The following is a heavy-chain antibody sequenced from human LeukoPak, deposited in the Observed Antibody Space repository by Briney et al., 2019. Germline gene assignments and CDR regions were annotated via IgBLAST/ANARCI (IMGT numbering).Heavy chain of an antibody. CDR1: GYTFTAYY. CDR3: ARGQRNDYSWFDP. V-gene: IGHV1-2*02. J-gene: IGHJ5*02. CDR2: INPNSGGT. D-gene: IGHD4-11*01. Sequence: GASVKVSCKASGYTFTAYYMHWVRQAPGQGLEWMGWINPNSGGTNYAQKFQGRVTMTRDTSISTAYMELSRLRSDDTAVYYCARGQRNDYSWFDPWGQGTLVTVSS.